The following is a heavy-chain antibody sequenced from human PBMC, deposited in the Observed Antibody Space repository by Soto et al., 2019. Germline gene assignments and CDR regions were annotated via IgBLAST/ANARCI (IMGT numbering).Heavy chain of an antibody. CDR3: ARRRYCGYDCYHKHYYGMDV. V-gene: IGHV1-8*01. D-gene: IGHD2-21*01. Sequence: GASVKVSCKASGYTFTSYDINWVRQATGQGLEWMGWMNPNSGNTGYAQKFQGRVTMTRNTSISTVYMELSSLRSGDTAVYYCARRRYCGYDCYHKHYYGMDVWGQGTTVTVSS. CDR2: MNPNSGNT. J-gene: IGHJ6*02. CDR1: GYTFTSYD.